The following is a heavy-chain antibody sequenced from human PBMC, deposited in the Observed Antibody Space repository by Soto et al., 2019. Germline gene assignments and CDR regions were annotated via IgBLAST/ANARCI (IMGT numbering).Heavy chain of an antibody. D-gene: IGHD6-19*01. J-gene: IGHJ4*02. Sequence: QVQLVESGGGVVQPGRSLRLSCAASGFTFSSYAMHWVRQAPGKGLGWVAVISYDGSNKYYADSVKGRFTISRDNSKTLYLQMNSLRAEDTAVYYCVRDTSPYSSGWHNRHSDYWGQGTLVTVSS. V-gene: IGHV3-30-3*01. CDR2: ISYDGSNK. CDR3: VRDTSPYSSGWHNRHSDY. CDR1: GFTFSSYA.